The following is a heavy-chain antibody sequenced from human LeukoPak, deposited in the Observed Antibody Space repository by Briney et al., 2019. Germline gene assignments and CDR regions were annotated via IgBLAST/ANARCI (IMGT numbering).Heavy chain of an antibody. CDR2: IFHSGSS. CDR1: GDSISSGDYS. J-gene: IGHJ5*02. D-gene: IGHD3-10*01. Sequence: SQTLSLTCAVSGDSISSGDYSWSWIRQPSGKGLEWIGYIFHSGSSYYNPSLKSRVTISVDKSKNQFSLRLASVTAADTAVYYCARELWFVNAPGSWFDPWGQGTLVTVSS. V-gene: IGHV4-30-2*01. CDR3: ARELWFVNAPGSWFDP.